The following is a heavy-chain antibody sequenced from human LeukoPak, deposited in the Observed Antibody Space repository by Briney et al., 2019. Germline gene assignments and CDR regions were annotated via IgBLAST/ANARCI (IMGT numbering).Heavy chain of an antibody. CDR2: INPSGGST. J-gene: IGHJ5*02. CDR1: GYTSTSYY. CDR3: ARDSVAVAGRGFGWFDP. V-gene: IGHV1-46*01. Sequence: ASVKVSCKASGYTSTSYYMHWVRQAPGQGLEWMGIINPSGGSTSYAQKFQGRVTMTRDTSTSTVYMELSSLRSEDTAVYYCARDSVAVAGRGFGWFDPWGQGTLVTVSS. D-gene: IGHD6-19*01.